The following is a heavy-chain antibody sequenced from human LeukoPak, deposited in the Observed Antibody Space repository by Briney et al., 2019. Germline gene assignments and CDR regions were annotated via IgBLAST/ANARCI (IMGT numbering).Heavy chain of an antibody. CDR2: ISSSSSYI. J-gene: IGHJ4*02. D-gene: IGHD5-18*01. V-gene: IGHV3-21*01. Sequence: GGSLRLSCAASGFTFSSYSMNWVRQAPGKGLEWVSSISSSSSYIYYADSLKGRFTISRDNAKNSLYLQMNSLRAEDTGVYYCAIVRGVYSYGHPYYFDYWGQGTLVTVSS. CDR1: GFTFSSYS. CDR3: AIVRGVYSYGHPYYFDY.